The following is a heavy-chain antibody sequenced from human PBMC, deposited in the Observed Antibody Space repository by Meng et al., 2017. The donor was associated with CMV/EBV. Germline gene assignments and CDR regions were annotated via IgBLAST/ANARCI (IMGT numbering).Heavy chain of an antibody. Sequence: GGSLRLSCAASGFTFSSYWMSWVRQAPGKGLEWVANIKQDGSEKYYVDSVKGRFTISRDNAKNSLYLQMNSLRAEDTAVYYCARDRTIFGVVINTNYYYYYGMDVWGQGTTVTVSS. J-gene: IGHJ6*02. CDR2: IKQDGSEK. V-gene: IGHV3-7*01. CDR3: ARDRTIFGVVINTNYYYYYGMDV. D-gene: IGHD3-3*01. CDR1: GFTFSSYW.